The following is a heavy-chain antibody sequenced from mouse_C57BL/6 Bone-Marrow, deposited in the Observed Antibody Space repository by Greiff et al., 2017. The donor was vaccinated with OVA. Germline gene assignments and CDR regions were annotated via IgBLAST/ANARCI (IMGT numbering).Heavy chain of an antibody. CDR1: GFTFSDAW. CDR2: IRNKANNHAT. Sequence: VKVEESGGGLVQPGGSMKLSCAASGFTFSDAWMDWVRQSPEKGLEWVAEIRNKANNHATYYAESVKGRFTISRDDSKSSVYLQMNSLRAEDTGIYYCTIYDGFYYAMDYWGQGTSVTVSS. CDR3: TIYDGFYYAMDY. J-gene: IGHJ4*01. V-gene: IGHV6-6*01. D-gene: IGHD2-3*01.